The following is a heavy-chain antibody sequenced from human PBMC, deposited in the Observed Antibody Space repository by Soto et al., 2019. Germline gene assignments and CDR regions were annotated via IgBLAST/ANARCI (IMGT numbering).Heavy chain of an antibody. CDR2: ISSSGSTI. V-gene: IGHV3-11*01. J-gene: IGHJ5*02. D-gene: IGHD3-10*01. CDR3: ARDPSGVLWFDP. CDR1: GFTFSDYY. Sequence: GSLRLSCAASGFTFSDYYMSWIRQAPGKGLEGVSYISSSGSTIYYADSVKGRFTISRDNAKNSLYLQMNSLRAEDTAVYYCARDPSGVLWFDPWGQGTLVTVSS.